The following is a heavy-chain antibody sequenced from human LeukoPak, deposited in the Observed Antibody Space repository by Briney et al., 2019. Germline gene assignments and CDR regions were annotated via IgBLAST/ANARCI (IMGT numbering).Heavy chain of an antibody. CDR1: GFTFSSSA. D-gene: IGHD6-19*01. V-gene: IGHV3-23*01. J-gene: IGHJ4*02. CDR3: ARSPKTGYSSGWLHY. Sequence: GGSLRLSCAASGFTFSSSAMSWVRQAPGKGLEWVSAISNNGGYTYYADSVQGRFTISRDNSKNTLYLQMNSLRAEDTAVYYCARSPKTGYSSGWLHYWGQGTLVTVSS. CDR2: ISNNGGYT.